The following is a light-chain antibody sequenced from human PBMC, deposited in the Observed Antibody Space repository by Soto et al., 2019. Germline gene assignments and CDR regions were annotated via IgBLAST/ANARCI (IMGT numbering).Light chain of an antibody. Sequence: DIQMTQSPSSLSASVGDRVTITCRASQSISSYLNWYQQKPEKAPKLLIYAASSLQSGVTSRFSGSGSGTDFTLTISSLQPEDFATYYCQQSYSTPLTFGPGTKVDIK. CDR2: AAS. J-gene: IGKJ3*01. CDR1: QSISSY. V-gene: IGKV1-39*01. CDR3: QQSYSTPLT.